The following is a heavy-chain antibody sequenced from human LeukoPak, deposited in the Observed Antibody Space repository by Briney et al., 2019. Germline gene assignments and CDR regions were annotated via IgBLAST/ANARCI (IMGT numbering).Heavy chain of an antibody. CDR1: GFTFSSYE. D-gene: IGHD3-22*01. CDR2: ISSSGSTI. V-gene: IGHV3-48*03. J-gene: IGHJ2*01. CDR3: ARVYYDGVPYWYFDL. Sequence: GGSLRLSCAASGFTFSSYEMNWVRQAPGKGLEWVSYISSSGSTIYYADSVKGRFTISRDNAKNSLYLQMNSLRAEDTAVYYCARVYYDGVPYWYFDLWGRGTLVTVSS.